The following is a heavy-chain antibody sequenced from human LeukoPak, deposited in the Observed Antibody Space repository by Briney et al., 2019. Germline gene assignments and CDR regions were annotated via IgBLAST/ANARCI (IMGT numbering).Heavy chain of an antibody. J-gene: IGHJ3*02. CDR1: GGSISSYY. D-gene: IGHD6-19*01. CDR2: IYYSGST. CDR3: ARPTGYSSGWGAFDI. V-gene: IGHV4-59*01. Sequence: PSETLSLTCTVSGGSISSYYWSWIRQPPGKGLEWIGYIYYSGSTNYNPTLKSRVTISVDTSKNQFSLKLSSVTAADTAVYYCARPTGYSSGWGAFDIWGQGTMVTVSS.